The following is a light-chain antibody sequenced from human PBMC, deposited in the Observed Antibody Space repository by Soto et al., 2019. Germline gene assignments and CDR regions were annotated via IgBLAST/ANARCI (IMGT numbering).Light chain of an antibody. V-gene: IGKV3D-20*02. CDR3: QQRSNRIT. CDR2: GAS. J-gene: IGKJ5*01. Sequence: EIVLTQSPGTLSLSAGERATLSCKASQSVTSNYLAWYQQKPGQAPRLPIFGASIRVTGIPDRFIGSGSGTDFTLTITRLEPEDFAVYYCQQRSNRITVGQGTRLEIK. CDR1: QSVTSNY.